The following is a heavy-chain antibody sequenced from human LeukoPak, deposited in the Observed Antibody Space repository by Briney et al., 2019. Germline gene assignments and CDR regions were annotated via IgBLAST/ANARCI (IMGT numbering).Heavy chain of an antibody. CDR2: INGDGSST. Sequence: GGSLRLSCAVSGFTFSSYWMHWVRQAPGKGLVWVSRINGDGSSTTYADSVEGRFTISRDNAKNTLYMQMNSLRAEDTAVYYCARGGTDDDFDIWGQGTMVTVSS. D-gene: IGHD1-26*01. J-gene: IGHJ3*02. CDR3: ARGGTDDDFDI. CDR1: GFTFSSYW. V-gene: IGHV3-74*01.